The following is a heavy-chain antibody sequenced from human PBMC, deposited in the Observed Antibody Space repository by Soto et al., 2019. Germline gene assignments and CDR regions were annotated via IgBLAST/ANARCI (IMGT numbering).Heavy chain of an antibody. CDR1: GFSFSDSG. CDR2: ISYDGSNK. J-gene: IGHJ3*01. Sequence: QVHLVESGGGVVQPGRSLRLSCVASGFSFSDSGMHWVRQAPGKWLERVAAISYDGSNKYYADSVNDRFTISRDNSKNPLSLQMNSLRAEDKAVYYCAKSVRYCLGSSCSPEAFDVWGQGTLVSVSS. D-gene: IGHD2-15*01. CDR3: AKSVRYCLGSSCSPEAFDV. V-gene: IGHV3-30*18.